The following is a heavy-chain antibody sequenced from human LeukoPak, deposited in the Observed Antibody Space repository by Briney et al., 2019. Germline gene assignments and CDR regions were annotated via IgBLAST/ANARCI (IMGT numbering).Heavy chain of an antibody. V-gene: IGHV4-59*01. D-gene: IGHD2/OR15-2a*01. CDR1: GGSISGYY. CDR2: IHYRGST. CDR3: ARGKTYHENTSEAFAL. J-gene: IGHJ3*01. Sequence: PSETLSLTCSVSGGSISGYYWSWIRQPPGKGLEWIGYIHYRGSTNYNPSLKSRITISVDQSKNQFSLKLSSVTTADTAVYFCARGKTYHENTSEAFALWGQGTVVVVSS.